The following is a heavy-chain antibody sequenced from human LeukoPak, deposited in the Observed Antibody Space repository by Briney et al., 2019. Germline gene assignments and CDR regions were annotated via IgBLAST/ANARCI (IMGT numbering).Heavy chain of an antibody. Sequence: PGGSLRLSCAASGFIFSAYGMNWVRQAPGKRLEWVSYISSSGSTIYYADSVKGRFTISRDNAKKSLYLQMNSLRVEDTAVYYCARVYSSGWSYWGQGTLVTVSS. CDR2: ISSSGSTI. D-gene: IGHD6-19*01. CDR3: ARVYSSGWSY. V-gene: IGHV3-48*03. J-gene: IGHJ4*02. CDR1: GFIFSAYG.